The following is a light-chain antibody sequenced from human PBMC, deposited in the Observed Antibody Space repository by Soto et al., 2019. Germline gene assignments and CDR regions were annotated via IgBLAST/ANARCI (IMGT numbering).Light chain of an antibody. CDR2: QIS. CDR3: MQASQLRT. Sequence: IVLTQTPLSSAVTLGQPASLSCGSSESLVHSDGKTYLGWLHLRPGQPPRLLIYQISRRPPGVPDRFSGSGAGTNFTLKISRVEPEDVGIFYCMQASQLRTFGQGTKV. J-gene: IGKJ1*01. V-gene: IGKV2-24*01. CDR1: ESLVHSDGKTY.